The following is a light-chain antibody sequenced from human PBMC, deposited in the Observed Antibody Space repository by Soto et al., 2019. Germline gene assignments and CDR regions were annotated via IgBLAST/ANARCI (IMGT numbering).Light chain of an antibody. CDR2: SAS. V-gene: IGKV1-27*01. CDR3: QKYNSGPLT. CDR1: QGISSF. Sequence: DFQMTQSPSSLSASVGDRVTITFLASQGISSFLAWYQQIPGKVPKLLIYSASTLQSGVPSRFSGSGSGTDFTLTISSLQPEDVAIYYCQKYNSGPLTFGGGTKVDIK. J-gene: IGKJ4*01.